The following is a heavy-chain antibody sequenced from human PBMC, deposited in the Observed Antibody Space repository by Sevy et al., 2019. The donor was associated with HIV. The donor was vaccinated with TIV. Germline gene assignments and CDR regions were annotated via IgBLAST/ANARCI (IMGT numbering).Heavy chain of an antibody. CDR2: INPNSGGT. D-gene: IGHD2-2*01. CDR3: ASDPSSVVVLAGGYFDY. V-gene: IGHV1-2*02. CDR1: GYTFTGYY. Sequence: ASVKVSCKASGYTFTGYYMHWVRQAPGQGLEWMGWINPNSGGTNYAQKFQGRVTMTRDTSISTAYMELSRLRSDDTAVYYCASDPSSVVVLAGGYFDYWGQGTLVTVSS. J-gene: IGHJ4*02.